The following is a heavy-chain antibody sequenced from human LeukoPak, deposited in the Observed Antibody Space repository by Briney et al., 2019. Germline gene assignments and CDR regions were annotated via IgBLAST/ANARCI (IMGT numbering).Heavy chain of an antibody. Sequence: PGRSLRLSCVASGFIFDDNAMNWVRQDPGKGMEWISNITRNSGIIDYAESVRGRSSISREKAKKSLYTQMKSMRDEDTGIYHCAKDLVYFDSSGVFDYWGQGTLVTVSS. CDR2: ITRNSGII. D-gene: IGHD3-22*01. V-gene: IGHV3-9*01. CDR3: AKDLVYFDSSGVFDY. CDR1: GFIFDDNA. J-gene: IGHJ4*02.